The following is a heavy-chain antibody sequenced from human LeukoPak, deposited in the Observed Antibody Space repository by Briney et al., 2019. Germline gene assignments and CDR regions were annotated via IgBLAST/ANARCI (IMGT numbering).Heavy chain of an antibody. CDR2: ISYDGSNK. CDR1: GFTFSSYG. V-gene: IGHV3-30*18. Sequence: GRSLRLSFAASGFTFSSYGMHWVRQAPGKGLEWVAVISYDGSNKYYADSVKGRFTISRDNSKNTLYLQMNSLRAEDTAVYYCAKDGGLWFGVGYFDYWGQGTLVTVSS. J-gene: IGHJ4*02. CDR3: AKDGGLWFGVGYFDY. D-gene: IGHD3-10*01.